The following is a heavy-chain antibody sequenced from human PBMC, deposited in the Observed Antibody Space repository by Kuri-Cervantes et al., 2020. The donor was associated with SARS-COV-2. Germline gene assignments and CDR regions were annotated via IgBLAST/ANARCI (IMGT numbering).Heavy chain of an antibody. CDR2: IYWNDDK. CDR1: GSSLPTSGVG. V-gene: IGHV2-5*01. Sequence: SGPTLVKPTQIFTLTCTLSGSSLPTSGVGVGWVRQPPGKALEWLALIYWNDDKRYSPSLKSRLTITKDTSKNKVVLTMTNMDPVDTATYYCAHQGVLLGWVLYGGDTYTSREYSDYWGQGTLVTVSS. J-gene: IGHJ4*02. CDR3: AHQGVLLGWVLYGGDTYTSREYSDY. D-gene: IGHD3-3*01.